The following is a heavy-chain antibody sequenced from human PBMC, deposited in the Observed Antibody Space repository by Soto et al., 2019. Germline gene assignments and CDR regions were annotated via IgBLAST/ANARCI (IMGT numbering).Heavy chain of an antibody. CDR3: ARDGVAAGNIYFDY. Sequence: QVHLVQSGAEVKKPGASVKVSCKASGYMFTKSAMHWVRQAPGQRLEWMGWISGDSGNTKYSPKLQDRVTITRDTSASTAYMELSSLRSEDTALYYCARDGVAAGNIYFDYWGQGTLVTVSS. J-gene: IGHJ4*01. V-gene: IGHV1-3*01. CDR1: GYMFTKSA. D-gene: IGHD6-19*01. CDR2: ISGDSGNT.